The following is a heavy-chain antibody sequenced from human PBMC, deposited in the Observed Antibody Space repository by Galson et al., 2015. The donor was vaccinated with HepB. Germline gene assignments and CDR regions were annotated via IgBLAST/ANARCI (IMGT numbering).Heavy chain of an antibody. Sequence: SLRLSCAATGFTVNTYPMHWVRQAPGKGLEWVTSISYDGSNKYYADSVKGRSTISRDNSKNTLYLQMNSLRVDDTAVYYCVRGSQVYWGQGTLVIVSS. D-gene: IGHD6-13*01. V-gene: IGHV3-30-3*01. CDR1: GFTVNTYP. CDR3: VRGSQVY. J-gene: IGHJ4*02. CDR2: ISYDGSNK.